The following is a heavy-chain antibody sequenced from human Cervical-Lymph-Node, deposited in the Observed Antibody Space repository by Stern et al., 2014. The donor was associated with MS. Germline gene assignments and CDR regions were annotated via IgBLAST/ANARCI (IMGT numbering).Heavy chain of an antibody. V-gene: IGHV5-51*03. CDR1: GYTFDKYW. J-gene: IGHJ4*02. Sequence: QLVQSGAEVKKPGESLKISCKTSGYTFDKYWIGWARQTPGKGPEWVGIIYPGDADTRYSPSFQGHVIISVDKSITTAYLQWSSLWASDTAIYYCARGDTSGWYFFDFWGQGTPVTVSS. CDR2: IYPGDADT. D-gene: IGHD6-19*01. CDR3: ARGDTSGWYFFDF.